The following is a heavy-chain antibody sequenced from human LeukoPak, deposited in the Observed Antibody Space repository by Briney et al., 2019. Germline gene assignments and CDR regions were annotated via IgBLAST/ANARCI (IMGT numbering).Heavy chain of an antibody. V-gene: IGHV1-18*01. CDR3: ARGGYRSAWSPLEY. D-gene: IGHD6-19*01. J-gene: IGHJ4*02. Sequence: ASVKVSCKASGYTFTSQGIRWVGQAPGQGLEGIGWISTYSGNTHSAQKLQGRSTITRRASPDTAHMELRRLTSHDTPMYYCARGGYRSAWSPLEYWGQGTLVTVSS. CDR2: ISTYSGNT. CDR1: GYTFTSQG.